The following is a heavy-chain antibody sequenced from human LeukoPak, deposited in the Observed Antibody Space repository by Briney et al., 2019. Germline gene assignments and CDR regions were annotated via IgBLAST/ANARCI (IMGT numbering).Heavy chain of an antibody. D-gene: IGHD3-10*01. V-gene: IGHV1-24*01. CDR3: ATPRGFGEFPFDY. CDR2: FDPEDGET. J-gene: IGHJ4*02. Sequence: ASVKVSCKASGYTFTSYYMHWVRQAPGKGLEWMGGFDPEDGETIYAQKFQGRVTMTEDTSTDTAYMELSSLRSEDTAVYYCATPRGFGEFPFDYWGQGTLVTVSS. CDR1: GYTFTSYY.